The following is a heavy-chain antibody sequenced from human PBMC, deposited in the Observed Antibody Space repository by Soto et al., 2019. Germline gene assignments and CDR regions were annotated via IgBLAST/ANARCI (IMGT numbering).Heavy chain of an antibody. CDR3: ARVRYDILTGYYGTPPLNRLDP. Sequence: SETLSLTCTVSGGSISSYYWSWIRQPPGKGLEWIGYIYYSGSTNYNPSLKSRVTISVDTSKNQFSLKLSSVTAADTAVYYCARVRYDILTGYYGTPPLNRLDPWGQGTLVTVSS. V-gene: IGHV4-59*01. J-gene: IGHJ5*02. CDR1: GGSISSYY. D-gene: IGHD3-9*01. CDR2: IYYSGST.